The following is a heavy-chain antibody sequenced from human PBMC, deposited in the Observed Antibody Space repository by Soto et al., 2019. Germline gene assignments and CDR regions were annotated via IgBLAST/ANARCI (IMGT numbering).Heavy chain of an antibody. CDR1: GFSLSTGGVG. CDR2: IYWDNDK. V-gene: IGHV2-5*02. CDR3: VHSRCGGDCLRSYSSHYYYGMDV. Sequence: QITLKESGPTLVKPTQTLTLTCTFSGFSLSTGGVGVGWIRQPPGKALEWLALIYWDNDKRYSPSLRSRLTGTKDTSKNPVVLTMTNMDPVDTATYYCVHSRCGGDCLRSYSSHYYYGMDVWGQGTTVTVFS. D-gene: IGHD2-21*02. J-gene: IGHJ6*02.